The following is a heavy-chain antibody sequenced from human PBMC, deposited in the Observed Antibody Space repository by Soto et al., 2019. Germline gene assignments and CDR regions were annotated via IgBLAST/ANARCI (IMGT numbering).Heavy chain of an antibody. Sequence: GGSLRLSCAASGFTFSSYAMHWVRQAPGKGLEWVAVISYDGSNKYYADSVKGRFTISRDNSKNTLYLQMNSLRAEDTAVYYCARDRRGPSYYDFWSGYAFDYWGQGTLVTVSS. V-gene: IGHV3-30-3*01. CDR3: ARDRRGPSYYDFWSGYAFDY. J-gene: IGHJ4*02. CDR1: GFTFSSYA. CDR2: ISYDGSNK. D-gene: IGHD3-3*01.